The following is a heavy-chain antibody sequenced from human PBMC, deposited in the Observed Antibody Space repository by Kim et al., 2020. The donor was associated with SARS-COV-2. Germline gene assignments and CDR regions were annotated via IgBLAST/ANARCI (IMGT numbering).Heavy chain of an antibody. CDR1: GFTFSSFG. V-gene: IGHV3-33*05. D-gene: IGHD6-13*01. CDR2: VSSDGSNK. J-gene: IGHJ4*01. CDR3: ARDTIHTEAAGTLDY. Sequence: GGSLRLSCAASGFTFSSFGMHWVRQAPGKGLVWVAVVSSDGSNKYYADSVKGRFTISRDNSKNTLYLQMNSLRAEDTAVYYCARDTIHTEAAGTLDYRG.